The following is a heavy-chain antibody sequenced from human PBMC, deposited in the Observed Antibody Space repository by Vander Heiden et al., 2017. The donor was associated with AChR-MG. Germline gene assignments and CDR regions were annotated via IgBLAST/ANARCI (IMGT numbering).Heavy chain of an antibody. Sequence: QVQLVESGGGVVQPGRSLRPSCAASGFTFSSYGMHWVRQAPGKGLEWVAVIWYDGSNKYYADSVKGRFTISRDNSKNTLYLQMNSLRAEDTAVYYCARARLHYYDSSGYYPLDYWGQGTLVTVSS. CDR1: GFTFSSYG. D-gene: IGHD3-22*01. CDR3: ARARLHYYDSSGYYPLDY. V-gene: IGHV3-33*01. CDR2: IWYDGSNK. J-gene: IGHJ4*02.